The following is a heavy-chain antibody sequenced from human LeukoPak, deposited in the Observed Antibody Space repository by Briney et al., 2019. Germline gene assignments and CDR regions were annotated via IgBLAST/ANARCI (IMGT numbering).Heavy chain of an antibody. J-gene: IGHJ5*02. D-gene: IGHD2-15*01. Sequence: GESLKISCKGSGYSFTSYWIGWVRQMPGKGLEWMGIIYPGDSDTRYSPSFQGQVTISADKSISTAYLQWSSLKASDTAMYYCARRRYCGGGSCYSDWFDPWGQGTLVTVSS. CDR3: ARRRYCGGGSCYSDWFDP. V-gene: IGHV5-51*01. CDR1: GYSFTSYW. CDR2: IYPGDSDT.